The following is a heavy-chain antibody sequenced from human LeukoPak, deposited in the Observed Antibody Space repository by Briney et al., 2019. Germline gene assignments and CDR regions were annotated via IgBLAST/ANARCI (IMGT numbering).Heavy chain of an antibody. CDR3: VRDVVGYSIDY. CDR1: GFTFSTYH. J-gene: IGHJ4*02. V-gene: IGHV3-48*01. Sequence: AGGSLRLSCAASGFTFSTYHMNWVRQAPGKGLEWVSYITNTSSIMFYADSVKGRFTISRDNAKNSLYLQMNSLRAEDMAVYYCVRDVVGYSIDYWGQGTLVTVSS. D-gene: IGHD1-26*01. CDR2: ITNTSSIM.